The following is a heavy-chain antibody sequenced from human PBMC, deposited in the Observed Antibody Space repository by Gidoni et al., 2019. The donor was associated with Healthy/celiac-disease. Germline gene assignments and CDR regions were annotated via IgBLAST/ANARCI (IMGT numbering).Heavy chain of an antibody. CDR1: GGSLSSGGYY. Sequence: QVQLQASGPGLVKPSQTLSLTCTVSGGSLSSGGYYWSWIRQHPGKGLEWIGYIYYSGSTYYNPSLKSRVTISVDTSKNQISLKLSSVTAADTAVYYCARDPVGATSWFDPWGQGTLVTVSS. V-gene: IGHV4-31*03. CDR3: ARDPVGATSWFDP. J-gene: IGHJ5*02. D-gene: IGHD1-26*01. CDR2: IYYSGST.